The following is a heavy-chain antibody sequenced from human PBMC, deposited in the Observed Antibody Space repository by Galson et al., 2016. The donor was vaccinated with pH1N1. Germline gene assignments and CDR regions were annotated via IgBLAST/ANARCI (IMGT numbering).Heavy chain of an antibody. V-gene: IGHV1-69*06. CDR2: IIPMFGTT. CDR1: GGTFSNSA. D-gene: IGHD3-16*01. Sequence: SVKVSCKASGGTFSNSAISWVRQAPGQGLEWMGGIIPMFGTTKYEQKFQGRVTITADKSTSTGYMELNSLKYEDTAVYYCARVPQSYHYDYMDGWGTGTTVTVSS. J-gene: IGHJ6*04. CDR3: ARVPQSYHYDYMDG.